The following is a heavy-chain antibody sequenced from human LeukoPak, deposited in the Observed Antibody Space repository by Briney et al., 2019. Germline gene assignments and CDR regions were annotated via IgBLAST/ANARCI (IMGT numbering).Heavy chain of an antibody. Sequence: SVSVSCKAFGGNFSSYAISWVRQAPGQGLEWMGGIIPIFGTANYAQKFQGRGTITAGEPTRTAYMELSSLRSEDTAVYYCARGGRELLGAVDYWGQGTLVSVSS. J-gene: IGHJ4*02. CDR2: IIPIFGTA. D-gene: IGHD1-26*01. CDR1: GGNFSSYA. CDR3: ARGGRELLGAVDY. V-gene: IGHV1-69*01.